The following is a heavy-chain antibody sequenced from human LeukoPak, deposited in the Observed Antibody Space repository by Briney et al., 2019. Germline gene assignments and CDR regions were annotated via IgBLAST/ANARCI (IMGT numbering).Heavy chain of an antibody. V-gene: IGHV4-4*02. D-gene: IGHD4-17*01. CDR1: GFTFSSYAM. Sequence: GSLRLSCAASGFTFSSYAMSWVRQPPGKGLEWIGEIYHSGSTNYNPSLKSRVTISVDKSKNQFSLKLSSVTAADTAVYYCARNDYGVRGWFDPWGQGTLVTVSS. CDR2: IYHSGST. J-gene: IGHJ5*02. CDR3: ARNDYGVRGWFDP.